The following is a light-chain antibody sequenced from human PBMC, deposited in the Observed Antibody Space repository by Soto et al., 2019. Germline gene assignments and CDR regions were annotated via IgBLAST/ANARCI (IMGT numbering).Light chain of an antibody. Sequence: EIQLTQSPASLSASVGDSVTITCRASQSINNYLNWYLQRPGQAPKLLIRSASTLQRGVPSRFSGSGARTTFTLTIADLQPDDFVTYYCQQSLTMPITFGHGTRLDIK. V-gene: IGKV1-39*01. CDR2: SAS. J-gene: IGKJ5*01. CDR3: QQSLTMPIT. CDR1: QSINNY.